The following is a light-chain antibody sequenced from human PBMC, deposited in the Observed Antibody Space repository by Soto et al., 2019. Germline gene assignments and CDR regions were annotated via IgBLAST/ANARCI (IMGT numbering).Light chain of an antibody. CDR1: QNINKN. Sequence: IQMTQSPSPLSAFVGDSVTISCRASQNINKNLNWYQQKSGKAPSLLMYEASTLQSGVPSRFSGSGSGTDFTLAITNLQPEDFATYYCQQSFHTPYTFGQGTKLEI. J-gene: IGKJ2*01. CDR3: QQSFHTPYT. V-gene: IGKV1-39*01. CDR2: EAS.